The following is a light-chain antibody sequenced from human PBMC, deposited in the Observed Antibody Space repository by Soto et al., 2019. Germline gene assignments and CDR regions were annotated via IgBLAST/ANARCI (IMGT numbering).Light chain of an antibody. CDR1: NSDIGSYNY. CDR3: NSFTSSNTLPYV. CDR2: EVN. Sequence: QSVLTQPASVSGSSGQSITISCSGTNSDIGSYNYVSWYQQHPGKAPKLIVFEVNNRPSGISDRFSGSKSGTTASLTISGLQTEDKAVYYCNSFTSSNTLPYVFGTGTKLTVL. J-gene: IGLJ1*01. V-gene: IGLV2-14*01.